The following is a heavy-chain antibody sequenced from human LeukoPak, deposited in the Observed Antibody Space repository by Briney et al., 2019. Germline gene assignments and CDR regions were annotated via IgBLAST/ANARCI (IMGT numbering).Heavy chain of an antibody. Sequence: KPSETLSLTCSVSGGYISTSNYYWGWIRQPPGKGLEWIGSIYYSGSTYYNPSLKSRVTISVDTSKNQFSLKLSSVTAADTAVYYCARHLVWQWLVLGRDRGDYFDYWGQGTLVTVSS. CDR1: GGYISTSNYY. D-gene: IGHD6-19*01. J-gene: IGHJ4*02. CDR2: IYYSGST. CDR3: ARHLVWQWLVLGRDRGDYFDY. V-gene: IGHV4-39*01.